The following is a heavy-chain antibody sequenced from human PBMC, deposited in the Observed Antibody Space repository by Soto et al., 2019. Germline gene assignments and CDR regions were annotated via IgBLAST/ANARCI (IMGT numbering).Heavy chain of an antibody. CDR2: ISYDGSNK. CDR3: AKGLNWNGSGLSDYYYGMDV. D-gene: IGHD1-20*01. CDR1: GFTFSSYG. J-gene: IGHJ6*02. V-gene: IGHV3-30*18. Sequence: QVQLVESGGGVVQPGRSLRLSCAASGFTFSSYGMHWVRQAPGKGLEWVAVISYDGSNKYYADSVKGRFTISRDNSKNTLYLQMNSLRAEDTAVYYCAKGLNWNGSGLSDYYYGMDVWGQGTTVTVSS.